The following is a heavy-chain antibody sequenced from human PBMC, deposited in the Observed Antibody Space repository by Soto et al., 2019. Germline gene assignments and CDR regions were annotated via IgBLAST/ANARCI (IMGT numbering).Heavy chain of an antibody. V-gene: IGHV4-59*01. Sequence: KASETLSLTCTVSGGSISGYYWSWIRQPPGKGLEWIGYIYHSGSTTYNPSLKSRVTISLDMSKSQFSLRLNSVTAADTAVYYCARLYYYDSSGYYADYWGQGTLVTVSS. J-gene: IGHJ4*02. D-gene: IGHD3-22*01. CDR2: IYHSGST. CDR3: ARLYYYDSSGYYADY. CDR1: GGSISGYY.